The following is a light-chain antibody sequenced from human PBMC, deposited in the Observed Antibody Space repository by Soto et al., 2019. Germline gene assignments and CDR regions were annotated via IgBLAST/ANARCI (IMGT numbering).Light chain of an antibody. Sequence: DIQMTQSPSTLSGSVGDXVTIXXRASQTISSWLAWYQQKPGKAPKLLIYKASTLKSGVPSRFSGSGSGTEFTLTISSLQPDDFATYYCQHYNSYSEAFGQGTK. J-gene: IGKJ1*01. V-gene: IGKV1-5*03. CDR2: KAS. CDR3: QHYNSYSEA. CDR1: QTISSW.